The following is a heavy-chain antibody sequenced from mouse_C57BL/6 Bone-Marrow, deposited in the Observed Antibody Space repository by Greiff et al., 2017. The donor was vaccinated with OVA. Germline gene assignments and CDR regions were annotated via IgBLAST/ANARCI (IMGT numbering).Heavy chain of an antibody. CDR2: ISTYYGDA. Sequence: VQLKELGPELLRLGVPVKTPCKGLGYPSFDNAMHWVKQSHAKSLEWFGVISTYYGDASYNQKFKDKATMTVDKSSSTAYMELARLTSEDSAVYYCARSGRRGRAMDYWGQGTSVTVSS. CDR3: ARSGRRGRAMDY. CDR1: GYPSFDNA. J-gene: IGHJ4*01. V-gene: IGHV1-67*01. D-gene: IGHD1-3*01.